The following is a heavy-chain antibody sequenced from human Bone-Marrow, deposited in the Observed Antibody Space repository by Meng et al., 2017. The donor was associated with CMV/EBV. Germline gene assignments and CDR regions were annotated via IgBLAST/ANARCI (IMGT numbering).Heavy chain of an antibody. D-gene: IGHD3-10*01. CDR2: IRDDGSEA. V-gene: IGHV3-7*01. J-gene: IGHJ6*02. Sequence: GESLKISCAASGFAFSRYWMSWVRQAPGKGLQLLGEIRDDGSEAYYVGSVQGRFTMSRDNAKNSMYLQMNTMRAEDTAVYYCAITMARGIISFYYFGMDFWGQGTTVTVSS. CDR3: AITMARGIISFYYFGMDF. CDR1: GFAFSRYW.